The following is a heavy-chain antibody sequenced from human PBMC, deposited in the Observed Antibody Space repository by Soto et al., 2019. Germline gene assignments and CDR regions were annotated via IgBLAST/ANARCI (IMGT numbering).Heavy chain of an antibody. CDR1: GYTFTSYG. Sequence: KPLASVKVSCKASGYTFTSYGISWVRQAPGQGLEWMGWISAYNGNTNYAQKLQGRVTMTTDTSTSTAYMELRSLRSDDTAVYYCARGAYDFWSRYYTGRFDPWGQGTLVTVSS. CDR2: ISAYNGNT. D-gene: IGHD3-3*01. V-gene: IGHV1-18*01. J-gene: IGHJ5*02. CDR3: ARGAYDFWSRYYTGRFDP.